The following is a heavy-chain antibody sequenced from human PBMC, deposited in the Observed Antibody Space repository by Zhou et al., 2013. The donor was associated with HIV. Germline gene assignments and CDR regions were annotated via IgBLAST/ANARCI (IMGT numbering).Heavy chain of an antibody. CDR1: GFIFSSYW. Sequence: EVQLVESGGGLVQPGGSLRLSCAASGFIFSSYWMAWVRQAPGKGLEWVANIKQDASEKYYVDSVKGRFTISRDDPKKSLYLQMSSLRAEDTAVYYXVTDRSTYFDYWGQGTLVTVSS. CDR3: VTDRSTYFDY. J-gene: IGHJ4*02. D-gene: IGHD1-26*01. CDR2: IKQDASEK. V-gene: IGHV3-7*01.